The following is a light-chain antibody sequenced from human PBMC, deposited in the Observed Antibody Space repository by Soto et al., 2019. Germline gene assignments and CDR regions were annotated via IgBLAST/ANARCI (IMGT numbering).Light chain of an antibody. Sequence: DIQMTQTPSSLSASVGDRVTITCRASRTISSDINWYQQKPGQAPKFLIYAASSLQSGVPSRFSGSGSGTDFTLTISSLQPEDSATYFCQQSYSVLWTFGQGTKVEV. CDR1: RTISSD. CDR3: QQSYSVLWT. V-gene: IGKV1-39*01. J-gene: IGKJ1*01. CDR2: AAS.